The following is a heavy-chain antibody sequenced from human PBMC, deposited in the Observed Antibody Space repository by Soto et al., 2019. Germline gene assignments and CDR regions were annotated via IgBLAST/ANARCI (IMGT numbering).Heavy chain of an antibody. V-gene: IGHV1-69*06. CDR1: GYSFTDYH. Sequence: SVKVSCKASGYSFTDYHIHWVRQAPGQGLEWLGRIIPIFGTANYAQKFQGRVTITADKSTSTAYMELSSLRSEDTAVYYCARVSDSGGYYYYYGMDVWGQGTTVTVSS. J-gene: IGHJ6*02. CDR3: ARVSDSGGYYYYYGMDV. D-gene: IGHD3-10*01. CDR2: IIPIFGTA.